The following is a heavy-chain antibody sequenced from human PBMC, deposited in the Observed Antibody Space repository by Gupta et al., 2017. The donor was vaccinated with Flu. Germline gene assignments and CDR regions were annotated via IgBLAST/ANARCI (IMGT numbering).Heavy chain of an antibody. D-gene: IGHD2-2*01. CDR1: TFNDYY. J-gene: IGHJ4*02. CDR3: ARVRYCSTTSCYEPFDH. Sequence: TFNDYYVHWVRQATGQGLEWMGRINPNSGGTKYAEKFQGRVTLTSDSSMNIVYMDLSSLRSDDTAVYFCARVRYCSTTSCYEPFDHWGQGTLVSVSS. V-gene: IGHV1-2*06. CDR2: INPNSGGT.